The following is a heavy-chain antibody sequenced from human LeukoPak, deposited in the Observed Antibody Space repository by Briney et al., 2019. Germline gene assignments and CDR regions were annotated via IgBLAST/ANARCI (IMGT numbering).Heavy chain of an antibody. J-gene: IGHJ4*02. D-gene: IGHD3-22*01. CDR3: ARGGYDSSGSADY. Sequence: GGSLRLSCAASGFTFSSYSMNWVRQAPGKGLEWVSSISSSSSYIYYADSVKGRFTISRDNAKNSLYLQMNSLRAEDTAVYYCARGGYDSSGSADYWGQGTLVTVSS. CDR2: ISSSSSYI. V-gene: IGHV3-21*04. CDR1: GFTFSSYS.